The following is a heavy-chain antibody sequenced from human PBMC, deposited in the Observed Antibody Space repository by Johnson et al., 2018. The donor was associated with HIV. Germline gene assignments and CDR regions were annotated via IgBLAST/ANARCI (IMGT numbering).Heavy chain of an antibody. CDR3: AKDRPRVGATAPCGGMDFDI. V-gene: IGHV3-30*02. CDR2: IRYDGSNK. CDR1: GFTFSSYG. J-gene: IGHJ3*02. Sequence: QVQLVESGGGVVQPGGSLRLSCAASGFTFSSYGMHWVRQAPGKGLEWVAFIRYDGSNKYYADSVKGRFTISRDNSKNTLYLQMNSLRAEDTAVYYCAKDRPRVGATAPCGGMDFDIWGQGTMVTVSS. D-gene: IGHD1-26*01.